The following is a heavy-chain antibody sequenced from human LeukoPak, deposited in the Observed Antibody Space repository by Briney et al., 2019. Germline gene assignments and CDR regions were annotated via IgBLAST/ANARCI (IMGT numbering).Heavy chain of an antibody. CDR3: ARVLELGMADYFDY. D-gene: IGHD3-10*01. CDR2: ITHDGSIE. Sequence: GRSLRLSCAASGFNFRSFAMHWVRQAPGKGPEWVAVITHDGSIEYYADSVKGRFTISRDNSKNTLYLQMNSLRAEDTAVYYCARVLELGMADYFDYWGQGTLVTVSS. J-gene: IGHJ4*02. V-gene: IGHV3-30*03. CDR1: GFNFRSFA.